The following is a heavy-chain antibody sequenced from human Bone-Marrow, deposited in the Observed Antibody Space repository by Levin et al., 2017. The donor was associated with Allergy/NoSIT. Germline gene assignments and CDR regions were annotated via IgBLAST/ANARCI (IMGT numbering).Heavy chain of an antibody. J-gene: IGHJ4*02. CDR2: IKTSGGST. V-gene: IGHV3-48*03. CDR1: GITFGSFE. D-gene: IGHD1-26*01. CDR3: ATWDLHRSDRDY. Sequence: GSLRLSCAASGITFGSFEMNWVRQAPGKGLEWVSLIKTSGGSTYYADSVKGRFTVSRDNAKNSLYLQMNSLRAEDTAVYYCATWDLHRSDRDYWGQGTLVTVSS.